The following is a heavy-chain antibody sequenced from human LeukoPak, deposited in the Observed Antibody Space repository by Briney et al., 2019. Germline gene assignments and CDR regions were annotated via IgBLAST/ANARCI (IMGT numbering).Heavy chain of an antibody. CDR1: GFTFSDYA. CDR2: IGRVSTYI. Sequence: GGSLRLSCAASGFTFSDYAMNWVRQAPGKGLEWVSSIGRVSTYIYYADSVRGRFTVSRDNAKNSLCLEVGSLRAEDTAVYYCATSGYDYDGWGQGTLVTVSS. D-gene: IGHD5-12*01. CDR3: ATSGYDYDG. V-gene: IGHV3-21*01. J-gene: IGHJ4*02.